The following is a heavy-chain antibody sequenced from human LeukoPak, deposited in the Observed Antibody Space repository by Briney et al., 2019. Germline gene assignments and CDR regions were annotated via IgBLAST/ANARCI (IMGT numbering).Heavy chain of an antibody. CDR3: ARGYYGSGSQKKNFDY. CDR2: MNPNSGNT. V-gene: IGHV1-8*01. Sequence: ASVKVSCKASGYTFTSYDINWVPQATGQGLEWMGWMNPNSGNTGYAQKFQGRVTMTRNTSISTAYMELSSLRSEDTAVYYCARGYYGSGSQKKNFDYWGQGTLVTVSS. CDR1: GYTFTSYD. D-gene: IGHD3-10*01. J-gene: IGHJ4*02.